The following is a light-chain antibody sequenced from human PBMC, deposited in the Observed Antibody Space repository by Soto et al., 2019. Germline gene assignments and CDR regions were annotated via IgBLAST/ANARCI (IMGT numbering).Light chain of an antibody. CDR3: KVYGIF. V-gene: IGKV3-20*01. J-gene: IGKJ3*01. CDR2: GAS. Sequence: EIVLTQSPGTLSLSPGERAALSCRASQSMNSEYVYWYQHKPAQAPRLLIHGASSRATGIPDRFSGSGSWTVFTITISRLQPEDFAVYYCKVYGIFFGPGTKVDVK. CDR1: QSMNSEY.